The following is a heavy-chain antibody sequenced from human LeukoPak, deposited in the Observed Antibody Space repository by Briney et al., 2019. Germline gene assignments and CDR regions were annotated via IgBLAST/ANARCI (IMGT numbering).Heavy chain of an antibody. CDR3: AKDLRPYSGSYYVDY. CDR1: GFTFSSYA. D-gene: IGHD1-26*01. J-gene: IGHJ4*02. Sequence: PGGSLRLSCAASGFTFSSYAMSWVRQAPGKGLEWVSAISGSSGSTYYADSVKGRFTISRDNSKNTLYLQMDSLRAEDTAVYYCAKDLRPYSGSYYVDYWGQGTLVTVSS. V-gene: IGHV3-23*01. CDR2: ISGSSGST.